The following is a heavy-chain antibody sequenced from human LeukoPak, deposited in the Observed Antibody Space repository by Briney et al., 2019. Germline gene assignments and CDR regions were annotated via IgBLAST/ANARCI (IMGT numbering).Heavy chain of an antibody. D-gene: IGHD6-19*01. CDR1: GLTFSSSW. CDR3: ARAYSSGWYGDFDY. J-gene: IGHJ4*02. V-gene: IGHV3-30-3*01. Sequence: GGSLRLSCAVSGLTFSSSWMDWVRQAPGKGLEWVAVISYDASNKYYADSVKGRFTISRDNSKNTLYLQMNSLRAEDTAVYYCARAYSSGWYGDFDYWGQGTLVTVSS. CDR2: ISYDASNK.